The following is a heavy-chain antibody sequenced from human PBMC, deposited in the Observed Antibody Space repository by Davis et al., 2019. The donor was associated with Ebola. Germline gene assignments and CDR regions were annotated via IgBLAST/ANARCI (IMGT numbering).Heavy chain of an antibody. CDR2: IRSKANSYAT. J-gene: IGHJ6*02. CDR3: TAHYDFWSGYHYYYYYGMDV. CDR1: GFTFSGSA. Sequence: GESLKISCAASGFTFSGSAMHWVRQASGKGLEWVGRIRSKANSYATAYAASVKGRFTISRDDSKNTAYLQMNSLKTEDTAVYYCTAHYDFWSGYHYYYYYGMDVWGQGTTVTVSS. V-gene: IGHV3-73*01. D-gene: IGHD3-3*01.